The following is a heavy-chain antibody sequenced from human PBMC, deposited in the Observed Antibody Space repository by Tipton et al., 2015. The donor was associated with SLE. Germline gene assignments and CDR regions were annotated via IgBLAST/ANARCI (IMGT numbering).Heavy chain of an antibody. CDR2: ISYDGSNK. D-gene: IGHD4-17*01. Sequence: SLRLSCAASGFTFSSYAMHWVRQAPGKGLEWVAVISYDGSNKYYADSVKGRFTISRDNSKNTLYLQMNSLRAEDTAVYYCAKGEDYGDGGYYFDYWGQGTLVTVSS. V-gene: IGHV3-30*04. J-gene: IGHJ4*02. CDR3: AKGEDYGDGGYYFDY. CDR1: GFTFSSYA.